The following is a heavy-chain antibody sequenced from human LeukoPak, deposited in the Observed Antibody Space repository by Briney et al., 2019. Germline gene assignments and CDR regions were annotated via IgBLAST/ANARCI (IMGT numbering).Heavy chain of an antibody. Sequence: ASVKVSCKASGYTFTTYHIYWLRQAPGQGFEWMGWINPNDGGTNYARNFQDRVTMTWDTPISTAYMQLTSLTSADTAVYFCARGDIYWDYWGQGTQVTVSS. CDR2: INPNDGGT. CDR1: GYTFTTYH. J-gene: IGHJ4*02. D-gene: IGHD2-15*01. V-gene: IGHV1-2*02. CDR3: ARGDIYWDY.